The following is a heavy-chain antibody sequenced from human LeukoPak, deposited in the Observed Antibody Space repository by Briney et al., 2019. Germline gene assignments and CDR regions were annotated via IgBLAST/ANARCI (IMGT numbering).Heavy chain of an antibody. CDR3: ARHWSWYVDY. D-gene: IGHD6-13*01. J-gene: IGHJ4*02. Sequence: SETLSLTCTVSGGSIRSSPYYWGWIRHPPGKRLEWIGSVYYSGSTYYNPSLKSRVTISVDSSKSQFSLKANSVTAADTAVYYCARHWSWYVDYWGQGTLVTVSS. CDR2: VYYSGST. V-gene: IGHV4-39*01. CDR1: GGSIRSSPYY.